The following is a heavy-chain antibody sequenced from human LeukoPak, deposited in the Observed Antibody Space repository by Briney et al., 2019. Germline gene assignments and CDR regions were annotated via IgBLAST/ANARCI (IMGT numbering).Heavy chain of an antibody. J-gene: IGHJ5*02. V-gene: IGHV3-66*02. Sequence: RGCLRLSCAASGFTVSSNYVNWVRQTPGKGLEWGSVSYNGGTTDYADSVKGRFTISRDNSRNTLYLQMNSLRVEDTAVYYCARDFYGSGRSNWFDPWGQGTLVTVSS. CDR3: ARDFYGSGRSNWFDP. CDR2: SYNGGTT. D-gene: IGHD3-10*01. CDR1: GFTVSSNY.